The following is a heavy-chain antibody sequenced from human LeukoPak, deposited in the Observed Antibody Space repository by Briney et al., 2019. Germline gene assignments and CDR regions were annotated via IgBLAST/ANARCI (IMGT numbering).Heavy chain of an antibody. Sequence: SETLSLTCAVYGESFSGYYWSWIRQPPGKGLEWIGEINHSGSTNYNPSLKSRVTISVDTSKNQFSLKLSSVTAADTAVYYCARGDGKVNIAAAGTGPHWYFDLWGRGTLVTVSS. V-gene: IGHV4-34*01. D-gene: IGHD6-13*01. CDR1: GESFSGYY. J-gene: IGHJ2*01. CDR3: ARGDGKVNIAAAGTGPHWYFDL. CDR2: INHSGST.